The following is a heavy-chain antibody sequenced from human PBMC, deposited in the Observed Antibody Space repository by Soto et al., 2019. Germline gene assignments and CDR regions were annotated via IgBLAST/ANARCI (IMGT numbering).Heavy chain of an antibody. Sequence: SETLSLTCTVSGGSISSYYWSWIRQPPGKGLEWIGYIYYSGSTNYNPSLKSRVTISVDTSKNQFSLKLSSVTAADTAVYYCARTMVRGVIINDYYGMDVWGQGTTVTVSS. CDR2: IYYSGST. J-gene: IGHJ6*02. CDR3: ARTMVRGVIINDYYGMDV. CDR1: GGSISSYY. V-gene: IGHV4-59*01. D-gene: IGHD3-10*01.